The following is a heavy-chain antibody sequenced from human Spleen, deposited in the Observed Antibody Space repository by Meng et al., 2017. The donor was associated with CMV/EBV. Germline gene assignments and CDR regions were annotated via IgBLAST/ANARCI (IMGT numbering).Heavy chain of an antibody. CDR3: ARDLGVAGLHSKGWFDP. CDR2: IYPNSGGT. V-gene: IGHV1-2*02. Sequence: ASVKVSCKASGYPFTAYYMHWVRQAPGHGLEWMGWIYPNSGGTSYAQKFQGRVTMTRDTSISTAYMELSRLRSDDTAVYYCARDLGVAGLHSKGWFDPWGQGTLVTVSS. J-gene: IGHJ5*02. D-gene: IGHD6-19*01. CDR1: GYPFTAYY.